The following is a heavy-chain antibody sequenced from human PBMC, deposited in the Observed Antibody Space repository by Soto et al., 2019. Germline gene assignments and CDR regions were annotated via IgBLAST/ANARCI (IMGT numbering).Heavy chain of an antibody. J-gene: IGHJ5*02. D-gene: IGHD3-10*01. CDR3: ARTGPLPAQFDP. CDR2: IYNIGST. Sequence: PSETQSLTCTLSGRSISGYYWSWLRQPPGKGLEWIGYIYNIGSTNYNPSLRSRVTMSIDTSQEQFSLKLSSVTATDTAVYYCARTGPLPAQFDPWGQGALVTVS. CDR1: GRSISGYY. V-gene: IGHV4-59*08.